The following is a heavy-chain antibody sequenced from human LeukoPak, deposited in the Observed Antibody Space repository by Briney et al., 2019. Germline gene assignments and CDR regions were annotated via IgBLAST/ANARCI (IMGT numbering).Heavy chain of an antibody. V-gene: IGHV4-4*07. CDR2: IYSSGST. CDR3: ARGQYHLLYWYFDL. J-gene: IGHJ2*01. D-gene: IGHD2-2*01. Sequence: SETLSLTCTVSGGSISSYYWSWIRQPAGKGLEWIGRIYSSGSTNYNPSLKSRVTMSVDTSKNQFSLKLSSVTAADTAVYYCARGQYHLLYWYFDLWGRSTLVTVSS. CDR1: GGSISSYY.